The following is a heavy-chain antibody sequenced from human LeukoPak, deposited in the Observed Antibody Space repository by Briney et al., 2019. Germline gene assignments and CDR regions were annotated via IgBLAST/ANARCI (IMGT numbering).Heavy chain of an antibody. CDR3: ARQAFRTGMISADY. CDR1: GGTFSSYA. CDR2: IIPVFGTA. J-gene: IGHJ4*02. Sequence: ASVKVSCKASGGTFSSYAISWVRQAPGQGLEWMGGIIPVFGTATYARKFQDRVTITTDESTSTAYMELSSLRSEDTAVYYCARQAFRTGMISADYWGQGTLVTVSS. D-gene: IGHD1-1*01. V-gene: IGHV1-69*05.